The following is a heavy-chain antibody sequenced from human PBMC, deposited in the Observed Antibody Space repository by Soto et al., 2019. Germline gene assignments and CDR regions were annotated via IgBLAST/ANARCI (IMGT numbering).Heavy chain of an antibody. V-gene: IGHV3-66*01. CDR1: AFSVSTNY. D-gene: IGHD3-10*01. CDR3: AGGDGGRVRGPKFEY. J-gene: IGHJ4*02. Sequence: EVQLVESGGDLVQPGGSLRLSCTASAFSVSTNYMNWVRQAPGKGLEWVSLIYRSGNTDYGDSVKGRFTISRDNSENTLNLQMNSLRAEDTAVYYCAGGDGGRVRGPKFEYWGQGTLVTVSS. CDR2: IYRSGNT.